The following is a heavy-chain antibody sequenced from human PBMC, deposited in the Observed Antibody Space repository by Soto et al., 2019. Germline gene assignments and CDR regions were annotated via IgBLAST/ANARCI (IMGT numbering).Heavy chain of an antibody. CDR2: INAGNGNT. V-gene: IGHV1-3*01. CDR1: GYTFTSYA. Sequence: GASVKVSCKASGYTFTSYAMHWVRQAPGQRLEWMGWINAGNGNTKYSQKFQGRVTITRDTSASTAYMELSSLRSEDTAVYYCARGPTYGAHFDSWGQGTLVTVSS. J-gene: IGHJ4*02. D-gene: IGHD4-17*01. CDR3: ARGPTYGAHFDS.